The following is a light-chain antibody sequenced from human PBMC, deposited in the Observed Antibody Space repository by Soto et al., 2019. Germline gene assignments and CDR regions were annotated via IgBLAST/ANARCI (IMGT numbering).Light chain of an antibody. V-gene: IGLV2-14*01. CDR2: EVS. Sequence: QSALTQPASVSGSPGQSIAISCTGTSSDVGRYNYVSWYQQHPGKAPKLMIYEVSNRPSGVSNRFSGSKSGNTASLTISGLQAEDEADYYCSAYTTSSTTLYVFGTWTKVTVL. CDR1: SSDVGRYNY. CDR3: SAYTTSSTTLYV. J-gene: IGLJ1*01.